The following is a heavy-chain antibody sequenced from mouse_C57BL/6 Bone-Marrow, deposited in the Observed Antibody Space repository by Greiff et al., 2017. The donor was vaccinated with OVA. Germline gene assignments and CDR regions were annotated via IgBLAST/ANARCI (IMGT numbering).Heavy chain of an antibody. CDR1: GFNIQDDY. CDR2: IDPENGDT. CDR3: TTPITTVVDGYWYVDG. Sequence: EVQLQQSGAELVRPGASVKLSCTASGFNIQDDYLHWVKQRPEQGLEWIGRIDPENGDTEYASKFQGKATINADTSSNTAYLQLSSLPSEDTAAYYCTTPITTVVDGYWYVDGWGTGTTVTVSS. D-gene: IGHD1-1*01. V-gene: IGHV14-4*01. J-gene: IGHJ1*03.